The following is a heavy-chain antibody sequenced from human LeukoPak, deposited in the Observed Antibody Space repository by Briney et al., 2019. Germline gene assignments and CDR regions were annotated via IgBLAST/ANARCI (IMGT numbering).Heavy chain of an antibody. Sequence: ASVKVSCKASGYTFTSYYMHWVRQAPGQGLEWMGIINPSGGGTSYAQKFQGRVTMTRDTSTSTVYMELSSLRSEDTAVYYCARLYSYAPYYYYCMDVWGKGTTVTISS. CDR1: GYTFTSYY. CDR3: ARLYSYAPYYYYCMDV. V-gene: IGHV1-46*01. CDR2: INPSGGGT. J-gene: IGHJ6*03. D-gene: IGHD5-18*01.